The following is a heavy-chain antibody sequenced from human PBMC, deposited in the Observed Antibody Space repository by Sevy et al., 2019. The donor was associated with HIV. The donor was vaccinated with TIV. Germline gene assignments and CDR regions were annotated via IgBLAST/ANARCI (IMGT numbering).Heavy chain of an antibody. V-gene: IGHV3-23*01. J-gene: IGHJ4*02. CDR1: GFTFSSYA. D-gene: IGHD2-2*01. CDR3: AKGVCSSTSCYSNY. CDR2: ISGSGGST. Sequence: GGSLRLSCAASGFTFSSYAMSWVRQAPGKGLEWVSAISGSGGSTYYADSVKGRFTISRDNSKNTLYLQMNSLRAEDTAVYYCAKGVCSSTSCYSNYWGQGTLVSVSS.